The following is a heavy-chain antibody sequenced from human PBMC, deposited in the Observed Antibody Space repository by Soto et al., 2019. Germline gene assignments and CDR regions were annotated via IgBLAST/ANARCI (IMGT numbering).Heavy chain of an antibody. Sequence: SETLSLTCTVSGGSISSSSYYWGWIRQPPGKGLEWIGSIYYSGSTYYNPSLKSRVTISVDTSKNQFSLKLSSVTTADTAMYYCARADYSSGWFYFDYWGQGTLVTVSS. CDR3: ARADYSSGWFYFDY. V-gene: IGHV4-39*01. J-gene: IGHJ4*02. CDR1: GGSISSSSYY. D-gene: IGHD6-19*01. CDR2: IYYSGST.